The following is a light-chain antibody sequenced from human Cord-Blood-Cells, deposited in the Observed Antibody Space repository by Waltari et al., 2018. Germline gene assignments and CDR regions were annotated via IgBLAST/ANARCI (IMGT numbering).Light chain of an antibody. V-gene: IGLV2-11*01. CDR2: DVS. Sequence: QSALTQPRSVSGSPGQSVTLPCTGTSSDVGGYNYVPWYQQHPGKAPKLMIYDVSKRPSGVPDRFSGSKSGNTASLTISGLQAEDEADYYCCSYAGSYTFVFGGGTKLTVL. CDR3: CSYAGSYTFV. J-gene: IGLJ2*01. CDR1: SSDVGGYNY.